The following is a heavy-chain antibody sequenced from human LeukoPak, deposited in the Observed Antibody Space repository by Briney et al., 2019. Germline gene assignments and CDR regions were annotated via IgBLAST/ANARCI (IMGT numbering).Heavy chain of an antibody. D-gene: IGHD3-9*01. CDR1: GYTFTSYG. CDR3: ARDYDILTGHYDWFDP. CDR2: ISAYNGNT. J-gene: IGHJ5*02. Sequence: GASVKVSCKASGYTFTSYGISWVRQAPGQGLEWMGWISAYNGNTNYAQKLQGRVTMTTDTSTSTAYMELRSLRSDDTAMYYCARDYDILTGHYDWFDPWGQGTLVTVSS. V-gene: IGHV1-18*01.